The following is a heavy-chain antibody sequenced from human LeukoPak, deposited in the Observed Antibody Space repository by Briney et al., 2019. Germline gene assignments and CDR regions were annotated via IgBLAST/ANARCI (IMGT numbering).Heavy chain of an antibody. CDR1: GGSISSYY. CDR2: IYYSGST. D-gene: IGHD1-20*01. V-gene: IGHV4-59*01. Sequence: PSETLCLTCAVSGGSISSYYWRWVRQPPGEGLEWVWDIYYSGSTNYNPALTSRVTISVDTSKNQFSLKLSSVTAADTAVYYCARARYNWKVPYFDYWGQGTLVTVSS. CDR3: ARARYNWKVPYFDY. J-gene: IGHJ4*02.